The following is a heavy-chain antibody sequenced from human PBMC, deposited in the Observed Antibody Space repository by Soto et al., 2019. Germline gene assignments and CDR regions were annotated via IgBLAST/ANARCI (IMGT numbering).Heavy chain of an antibody. CDR3: AKDRGEVPVNFVY. V-gene: IGHV3-23*01. CDR2: ISGSGGST. Sequence: GGSLRLSCAASGFTFSSYAMSWVRQAPGKGLEWVSAISGSGGSTYYADSVKGRFTISRDNSKNTLYLQMNTLRAEDTAVYYCAKDRGEVPVNFVYWGQGTLVTVSS. D-gene: IGHD4-17*01. CDR1: GFTFSSYA. J-gene: IGHJ4*02.